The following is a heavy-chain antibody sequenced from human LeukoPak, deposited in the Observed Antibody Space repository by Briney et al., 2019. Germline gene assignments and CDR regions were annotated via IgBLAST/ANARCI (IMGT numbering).Heavy chain of an antibody. CDR3: ARTLGAHDAFDI. CDR2: IKPNSGGT. J-gene: IGHJ3*02. CDR1: GYTFTGYY. V-gene: IGHV1-2*02. Sequence: ASVKVSCKASGYTFTGYYMHWVRQAPGQGLEWMGWIKPNSGGTNYAQKFQGRVTMTRDTSISTAYMELSRLRSDDTAVYYCARTLGAHDAFDIWGQGTMVTVSS. D-gene: IGHD1-26*01.